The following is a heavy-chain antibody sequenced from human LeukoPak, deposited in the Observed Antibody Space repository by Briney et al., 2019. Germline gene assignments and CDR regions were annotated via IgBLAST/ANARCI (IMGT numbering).Heavy chain of an antibody. V-gene: IGHV4-4*07. CDR2: IYTSGST. J-gene: IGHJ3*02. D-gene: IGHD3-3*01. Sequence: PSETLSLTCTVSGGSISSYYWSWIRQPAGKGLEWIGRIYTSGSTNYNPSLKSRVTMSVDTSKNQFSLKLSSVTAADTAVYYCAKDRPHIYDFWSGITGGNAFDIWGHGTMVTVSS. CDR3: AKDRPHIYDFWSGITGGNAFDI. CDR1: GGSISSYY.